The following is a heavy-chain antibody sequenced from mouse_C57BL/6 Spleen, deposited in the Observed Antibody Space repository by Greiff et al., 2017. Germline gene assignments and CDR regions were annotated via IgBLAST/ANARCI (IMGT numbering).Heavy chain of an antibody. V-gene: IGHV1-9*01. Sequence: VQLQQSGAELMKPGASVKLSCKASGFTFTGYWIEWVKQRPGHGLAWIGEILPGSGSTTYNENFKGKATFTADTSSNTAYMQRSSLTTEDSAIYYCARGVLRSVFAYWGQGTLVTVSA. J-gene: IGHJ3*01. D-gene: IGHD1-1*01. CDR2: ILPGSGST. CDR1: GFTFTGYW. CDR3: ARGVLRSVFAY.